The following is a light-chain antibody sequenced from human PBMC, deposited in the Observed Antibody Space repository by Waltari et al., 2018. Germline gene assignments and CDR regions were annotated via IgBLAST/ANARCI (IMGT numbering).Light chain of an antibody. V-gene: IGLV1-47*01. J-gene: IGLJ1*01. Sequence: QSVLTQPPSMSGTPGQTVSISCSGTNSNIGRNSVFWYQQFPGTAPKLLIYRDDQRPSVVPERFSGSKSGTSASLAIRGLRSEDEADYYCAAWDDSLTVSYVFGSGTKVTV. CDR2: RDD. CDR3: AAWDDSLTVSYV. CDR1: NSNIGRNS.